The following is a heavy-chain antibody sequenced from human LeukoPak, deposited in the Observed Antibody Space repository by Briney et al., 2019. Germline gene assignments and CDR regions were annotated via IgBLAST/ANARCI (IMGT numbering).Heavy chain of an antibody. CDR1: GFTVSTNY. D-gene: IGHD3-22*01. CDR2: IYSDGTT. CDR3: AAGYYYDSSGYHGRYAFDI. Sequence: GGSLRLSCAASGFTVSTNYMIWVRQAPGKGLEWVSLIYSDGTTYYADSVKGRFTISRDNSKNTLYLQMSSLRAEDTAVYYCAAGYYYDSSGYHGRYAFDIWGQGTMVTVSS. J-gene: IGHJ3*02. V-gene: IGHV3-53*01.